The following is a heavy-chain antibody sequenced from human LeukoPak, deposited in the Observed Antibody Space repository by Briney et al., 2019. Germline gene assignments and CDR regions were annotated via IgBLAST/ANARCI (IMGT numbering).Heavy chain of an antibody. J-gene: IGHJ4*02. CDR2: VYYTGST. CDR3: ARHGNWDPFDY. CDR1: VDSINSSDYY. D-gene: IGHD7-27*01. Sequence: SETLSLTCTVSVDSINSSDYYWGWIRQPPGKGLEWIGTVYYTGSTYYKPSLKSQLTISVDRSKNHFSLKMNSVTAADTGVYYCARHGNWDPFDYWGQGILVTVSS. V-gene: IGHV4-39*01.